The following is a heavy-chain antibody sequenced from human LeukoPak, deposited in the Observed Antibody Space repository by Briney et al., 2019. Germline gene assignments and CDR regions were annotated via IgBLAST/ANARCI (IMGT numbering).Heavy chain of an antibody. CDR3: AREADGSETYYSVDY. Sequence: ASEKVSCKASGYTFTTYHMHWVRQAPGQGLEWMGIINPRGNNTKYAQKFQGRVTTTKDTSTNTVYMELSSLRSGDAAIYYCAREADGSETYYSVDYWGHGTLVTVSS. CDR2: INPRGNNT. CDR1: GYTFTTYH. V-gene: IGHV1-46*01. D-gene: IGHD3-10*01. J-gene: IGHJ4*01.